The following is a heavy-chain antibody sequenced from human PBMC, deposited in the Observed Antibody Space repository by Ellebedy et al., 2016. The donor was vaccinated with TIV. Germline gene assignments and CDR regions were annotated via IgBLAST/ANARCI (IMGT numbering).Heavy chain of an antibody. V-gene: IGHV3-23*01. CDR3: AKDVRYTTGWGGALDI. CDR1: GFNFGGHA. J-gene: IGHJ3*02. CDR2: IGGSGYST. Sequence: GESLKISCTASGFNFGGHAMKWVRQAPGKGLEWVSSIGGSGYSTHYADSVKGRFTISRDNSRNTLYLQMNSLRGEDKAVYFCAKDVRYTTGWGGALDIWGQGAMVTVSS. D-gene: IGHD2-8*02.